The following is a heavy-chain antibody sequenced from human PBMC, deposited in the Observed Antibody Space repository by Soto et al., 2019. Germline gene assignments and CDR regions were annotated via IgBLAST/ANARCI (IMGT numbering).Heavy chain of an antibody. CDR1: GCSISSGDYY. D-gene: IGHD4-17*01. V-gene: IGHV4-30-4*01. Sequence: SETLSLTCTVSGCSISSGDYYWSWIRQPPGKGLEWIGYIYYSGSTYYNPSLKSRVTISVDTSKNQFSLKLSSVTAADTAVYYCARDRDYGDYVRGFDYWGQGTLVTVSS. J-gene: IGHJ4*02. CDR2: IYYSGST. CDR3: ARDRDYGDYVRGFDY.